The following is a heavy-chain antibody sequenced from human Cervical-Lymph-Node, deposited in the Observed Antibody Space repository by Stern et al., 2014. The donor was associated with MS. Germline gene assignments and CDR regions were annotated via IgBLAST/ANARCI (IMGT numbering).Heavy chain of an antibody. V-gene: IGHV4-31*03. CDR3: AAELGGSYYFDY. CDR2: IYYSGST. D-gene: IGHD1-26*01. J-gene: IGHJ4*02. Sequence: QLQLQESGPGLVKPSQTLSLTCTVSGGSISSGGYYWSWIRQHPGKGLEXVGYIYYSGSTYYNPSLKSRVTISVDTSKNQFSLKLSSVTAADTAVYYCAAELGGSYYFDYWGQGTLVTVSS. CDR1: GGSISSGGYY.